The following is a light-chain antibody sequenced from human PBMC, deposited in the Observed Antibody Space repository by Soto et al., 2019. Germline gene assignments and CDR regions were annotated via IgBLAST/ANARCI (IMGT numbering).Light chain of an antibody. CDR1: QSVFTN. V-gene: IGKV3-15*01. Sequence: EIVMTQSPATLSVSPGDRATLSCRASQSVFTNLAWYQQKPGQAPRLLIYGASTRATGIPAGFSGSGSGTEFTLTISSLQSEDFTIYYCQEYNDWPLFTFGPGTRVEIK. CDR2: GAS. J-gene: IGKJ3*01. CDR3: QEYNDWPLFT.